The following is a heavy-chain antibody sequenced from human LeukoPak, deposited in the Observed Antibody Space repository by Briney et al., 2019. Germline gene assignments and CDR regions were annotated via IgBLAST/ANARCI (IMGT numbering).Heavy chain of an antibody. J-gene: IGHJ4*02. CDR2: IYYTGST. Sequence: SETLSLTCTVSGASMSDYYWSCIRQPPGKGREWIGYIYYTGSTNYNPSLKSRVTMSVDTSKNQISLKLSSVTAADSAVYYCVRRVRYFGQNDYWGQGTLVTVSS. CDR3: VRRVRYFGQNDY. D-gene: IGHD3-9*01. V-gene: IGHV4-59*08. CDR1: GASMSDYY.